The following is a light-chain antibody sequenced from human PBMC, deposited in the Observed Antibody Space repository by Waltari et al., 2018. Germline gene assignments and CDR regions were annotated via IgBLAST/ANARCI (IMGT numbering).Light chain of an antibody. J-gene: IGLJ2*01. CDR1: ALPTQY. V-gene: IGLV3-25*03. CDR2: KDS. Sequence: SYELTQPPSVSVSPGPTARITCSGDALPTQYAYWYQQKPGQAPVLVIYKDSERPSGIPERFSGSSSGTTVTLTISGVQAEDEADYYWQSADSSGTYVVFGGGTKLTVL. CDR3: QSADSSGTYVV.